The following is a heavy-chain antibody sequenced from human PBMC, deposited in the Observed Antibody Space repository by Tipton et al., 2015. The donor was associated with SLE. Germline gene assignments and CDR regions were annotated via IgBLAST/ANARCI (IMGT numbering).Heavy chain of an antibody. Sequence: TLSLTCIVSGASISPYYWSWIRQPAGKGLEWIGRFYISGGTDYNPSFKSRATMSVDTSRNQFSLKLTSVTAADTAVYYCTRIGSNWSSLDWGHGTLVTVSS. CDR1: GASISPYY. D-gene: IGHD1-26*01. CDR2: FYISGGT. V-gene: IGHV4-4*07. CDR3: TRIGSNWSSLD. J-gene: IGHJ4*01.